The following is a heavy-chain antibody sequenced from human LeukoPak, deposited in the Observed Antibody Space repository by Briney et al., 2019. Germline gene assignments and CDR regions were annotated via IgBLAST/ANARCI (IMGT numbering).Heavy chain of an antibody. Sequence: GGSLRLSCAASGFTFSSYSMNWVRQAPGKGLEWVSSISSSSSYIYYADSVKGRFTISRDNAKNSLYLQMNSLRAEGTAVYYCARDPQRWELLYRDAFDIWGQGTMVTVSS. CDR2: ISSSSSYI. CDR3: ARDPQRWELLYRDAFDI. V-gene: IGHV3-21*01. D-gene: IGHD1-26*01. CDR1: GFTFSSYS. J-gene: IGHJ3*02.